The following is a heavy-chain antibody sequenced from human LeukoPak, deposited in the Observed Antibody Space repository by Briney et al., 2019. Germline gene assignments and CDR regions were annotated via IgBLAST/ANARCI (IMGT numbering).Heavy chain of an antibody. D-gene: IGHD2-2*01. CDR2: INPNSGDT. Sequence: ASVKVSCKASGYTFTDYYMHWVRQAPGQRLEWMGWINPNSGDTKYAQKFQGRVTMTRDTSISTAYVELSRLTSNDTAVYYCARGRGTTSSNFDYWGQGTLVTVSS. J-gene: IGHJ4*02. CDR1: GYTFTDYY. CDR3: ARGRGTTSSNFDY. V-gene: IGHV1-2*02.